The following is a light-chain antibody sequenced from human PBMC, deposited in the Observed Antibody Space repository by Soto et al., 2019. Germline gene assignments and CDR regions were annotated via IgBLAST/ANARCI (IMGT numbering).Light chain of an antibody. CDR3: QQYNNWPPYT. CDR1: QSVSSN. Sequence: EIVMTQSPATLSVSPGERATLSCRASQSVSSNLAWYQQNPGQAPRLLIYGASTRAAGISARFSGSGSGTEFTITISSLQSEDFAVYYCQQYNNWPPYTFGQGTKLEIK. J-gene: IGKJ2*01. CDR2: GAS. V-gene: IGKV3-15*01.